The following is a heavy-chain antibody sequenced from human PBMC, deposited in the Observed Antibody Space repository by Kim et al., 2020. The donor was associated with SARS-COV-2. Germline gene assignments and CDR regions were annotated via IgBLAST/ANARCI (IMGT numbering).Heavy chain of an antibody. J-gene: IGHJ4*02. D-gene: IGHD1-26*01. Sequence: YYNPSLKSRVTISVDTSKNQFSRKLSSVTAADTAVYYCARAASGVGATNYWGQGTLVTVSS. CDR3: ARAASGVGATNY. V-gene: IGHV4-39*01.